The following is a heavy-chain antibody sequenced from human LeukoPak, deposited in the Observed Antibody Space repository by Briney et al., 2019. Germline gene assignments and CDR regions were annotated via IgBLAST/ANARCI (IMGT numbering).Heavy chain of an antibody. J-gene: IGHJ4*02. Sequence: SETLSLTCTVSGXSIFSNYWSWIRQPPGKGLEWIGYIYYTGSTTYNPSLESRVTISIDTSKNQFSLKLNSVTAADTAVYYCARRVSGWPYFDYWGQGTLVTVSS. CDR1: GXSIFSNY. CDR3: ARRVSGWPYFDY. V-gene: IGHV4-59*08. CDR2: IYYTGST. D-gene: IGHD6-19*01.